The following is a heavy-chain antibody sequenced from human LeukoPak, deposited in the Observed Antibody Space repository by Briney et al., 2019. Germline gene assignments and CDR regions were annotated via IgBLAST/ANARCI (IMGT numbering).Heavy chain of an antibody. CDR2: IYHSGST. V-gene: IGHV4-30-2*01. CDR1: GGSISSGGYY. Sequence: SETLSLTCTVSGGSISSGGYYWSWIRQPPGKGLEWIGYIYHSGSTYYNPSLKSRVTISVDRSKNQFSLKLSSVTAADTAVYYCAREGVAASFDYWGQGTLVTVSS. J-gene: IGHJ4*02. D-gene: IGHD6-13*01. CDR3: AREGVAASFDY.